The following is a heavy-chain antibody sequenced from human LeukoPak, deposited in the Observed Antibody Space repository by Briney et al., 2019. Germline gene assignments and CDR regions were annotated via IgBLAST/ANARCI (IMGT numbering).Heavy chain of an antibody. CDR2: ISGGGGST. D-gene: IGHD6-19*01. Sequence: PGGSLRLSCAASGFTFTSYSMNWVRQAPGKGLEWVSTISGGGGSTYYADSVKGRFTVSRDNSKNTLYLQMNSLRAEDTAVYYCARDPVAVAAVYYFDYWGQGTLVTVSS. V-gene: IGHV3-23*01. CDR3: ARDPVAVAAVYYFDY. CDR1: GFTFTSYS. J-gene: IGHJ4*02.